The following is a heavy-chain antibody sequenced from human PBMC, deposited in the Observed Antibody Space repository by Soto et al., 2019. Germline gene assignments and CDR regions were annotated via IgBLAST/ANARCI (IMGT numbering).Heavy chain of an antibody. CDR3: ARAGIVQVSYAMDV. D-gene: IGHD2-8*01. Sequence: SETLSLTCTVSGGSIGCDSWSWIRQSPGKGLDFIGYIYHSGSTNYNPSLKSRVTISMDTSKNQFSLRLSSVTAADTAVYYCARAGIVQVSYAMDVWGQGTTVTVS. J-gene: IGHJ6*02. CDR1: GGSIGCDS. V-gene: IGHV4-59*01. CDR2: IYHSGST.